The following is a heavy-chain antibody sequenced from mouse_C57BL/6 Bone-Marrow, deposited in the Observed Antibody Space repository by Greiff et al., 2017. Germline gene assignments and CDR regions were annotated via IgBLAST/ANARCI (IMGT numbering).Heavy chain of an antibody. J-gene: IGHJ2*01. D-gene: IGHD1-1*01. CDR2: INPNNGGT. CDR1: GYTFTDYN. V-gene: IGHV1-18*01. CDR3: ARGGSSYGYFDY. Sequence: EVQGVESGPELVKPGASVKIPCKASGYTFTDYNMDWVKQSHGKSLEWIGDINPNNGGTIYNQKFKGKATLTVDKSSSTAYMELRSLTSEDTAVYYCARGGSSYGYFDYWGQGTTLTVSS.